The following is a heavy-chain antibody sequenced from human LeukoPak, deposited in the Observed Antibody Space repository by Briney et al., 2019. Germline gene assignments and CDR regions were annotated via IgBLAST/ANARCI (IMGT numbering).Heavy chain of an antibody. Sequence: PGGSLRLSCAASGFTFSSYAMHWVRQAPGKGLEWVAVISYDGSNKYYADSVKGRFTISRDNAKNSLYLQMNSLRAEDTAVYYCARDREPAATAPDAFDIWGQGTMVTVSS. CDR2: ISYDGSNK. D-gene: IGHD2-2*01. CDR3: ARDREPAATAPDAFDI. J-gene: IGHJ3*02. CDR1: GFTFSSYA. V-gene: IGHV3-30*04.